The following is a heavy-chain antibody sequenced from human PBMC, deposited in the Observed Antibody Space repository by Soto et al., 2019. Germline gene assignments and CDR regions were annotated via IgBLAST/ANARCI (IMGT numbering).Heavy chain of an antibody. J-gene: IGHJ4*02. V-gene: IGHV1-2*04. CDR1: GYTFTGYY. CDR3: ATLSVDTAMVNSY. D-gene: IGHD5-18*01. Sequence: ASVKVSFKASGYTFTGYYMHWVRQAPGQGLEWMGWINPNSGGTNYAQKFQGWVTMTRDTSISTAYMELSRLRSDDTAVYYCATLSVDTAMVNSYWGQGTLVTVSS. CDR2: INPNSGGT.